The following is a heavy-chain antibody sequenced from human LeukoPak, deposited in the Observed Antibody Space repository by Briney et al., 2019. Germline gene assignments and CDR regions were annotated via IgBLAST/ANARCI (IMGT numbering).Heavy chain of an antibody. Sequence: GGSLRLSCAASGFTFSSYAMTWVRQPPGKGLEWVSAISGSGGSTYYADSVKGRFTISRDNSKNTLYLQMNSLRAEDTAVYYCAKSYDSSLYYFDYWGQGTLVTVSS. CDR3: AKSYDSSLYYFDY. J-gene: IGHJ4*02. D-gene: IGHD3-22*01. V-gene: IGHV3-23*01. CDR1: GFTFSSYA. CDR2: ISGSGGST.